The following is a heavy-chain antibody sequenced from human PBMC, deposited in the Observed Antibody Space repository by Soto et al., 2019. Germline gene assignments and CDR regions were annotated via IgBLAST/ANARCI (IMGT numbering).Heavy chain of an antibody. CDR2: IYYSGST. V-gene: IGHV4-31*03. J-gene: IGHJ4*02. D-gene: IGHD3-10*01. CDR1: GGSISSGGYY. CDR3: ARVSKYYYGSGSYYNY. Sequence: QVQLQESGPGLVKPSQTLSLTCTVSGGSISSGGYYWSWIRQHPGKGLEWIGYIYYSGSTYYNPSLESRVTISVGTSKNQFSLKLSSVTAADTAVYYCARVSKYYYGSGSYYNYWGQGTLVTVSS.